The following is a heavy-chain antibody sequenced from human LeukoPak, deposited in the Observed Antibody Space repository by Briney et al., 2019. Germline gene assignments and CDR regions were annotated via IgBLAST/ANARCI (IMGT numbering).Heavy chain of an antibody. D-gene: IGHD3-10*01. CDR1: GFRFSYYG. V-gene: IGHV3-30*02. CDR3: AKPLLRDIWFGES. Sequence: GGSLRLSCSASGFRFSYYGMHWVRQAPGKGLEWVAFIRFDGIDQYYADAVKGRFTISKDQSKDTLFLQMNSLRTEDTVIYYCAKPLLRDIWFGESWGQGTLVTVSS. CDR2: IRFDGIDQ. J-gene: IGHJ5*02.